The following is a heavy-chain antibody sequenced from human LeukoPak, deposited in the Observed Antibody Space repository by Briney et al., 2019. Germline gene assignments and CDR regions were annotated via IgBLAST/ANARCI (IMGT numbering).Heavy chain of an antibody. CDR3: ATEHLTATPQHRRITIFGVVNT. Sequence: ASVKVSCKVSGYTLTELSMHWVRQAPGKGLEWMGGFDPEDGETIYAQKFQGRVTMTEDTSTDTAYMELSSLRSEDTAVYYCATEHLTATPQHRRITIFGVVNTWGQGTLVTVSS. CDR1: GYTLTELS. D-gene: IGHD3-3*01. CDR2: FDPEDGET. V-gene: IGHV1-24*01. J-gene: IGHJ5*02.